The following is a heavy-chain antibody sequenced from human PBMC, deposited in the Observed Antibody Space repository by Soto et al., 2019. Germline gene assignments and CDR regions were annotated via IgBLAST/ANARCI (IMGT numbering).Heavy chain of an antibody. CDR2: ISSSSSYI. Sequence: GGSLRLSCAASGFTFSSYSMNWVRQAPGKGLEWVSSISSSSSYIYYADSVKGRFTISRDNAKNSLYLQMNSLRAEDTAVYYCARDTPSGVGVAVAGTSDYWGQGTLVTVSS. D-gene: IGHD6-19*01. CDR1: GFTFSSYS. J-gene: IGHJ4*02. V-gene: IGHV3-21*01. CDR3: ARDTPSGVGVAVAGTSDY.